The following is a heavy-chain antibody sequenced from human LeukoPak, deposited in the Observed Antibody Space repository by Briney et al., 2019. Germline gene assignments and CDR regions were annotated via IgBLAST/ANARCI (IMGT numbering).Heavy chain of an antibody. D-gene: IGHD3-10*01. Sequence: PGGSLRLSCAASDFTFSSYWMNWVRQAPGKGLEWVANIKQDGSEKYYVDSVKGRFTISRDNAKNSLYLQMNSLRAEDTAVYYCARFSNYYGSGRAPYAFDIWGQGTMVTVSS. CDR3: ARFSNYYGSGRAPYAFDI. J-gene: IGHJ3*02. CDR1: DFTFSSYW. V-gene: IGHV3-7*01. CDR2: IKQDGSEK.